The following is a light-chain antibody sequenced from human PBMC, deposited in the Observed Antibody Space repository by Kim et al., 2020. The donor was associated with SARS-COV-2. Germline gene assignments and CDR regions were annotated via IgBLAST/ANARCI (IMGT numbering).Light chain of an antibody. Sequence: EIVLTQSPATLSLSPGERAILSCRASQSVNSYLAWYQQKPGQAPRLLIYDASNMATGIPARFSGSGSGTDFTLTISSLEPEDFAVYYCQQRSNWPITFGQGTRLGIK. CDR1: QSVNSY. J-gene: IGKJ5*01. CDR3: QQRSNWPIT. V-gene: IGKV3-11*01. CDR2: DAS.